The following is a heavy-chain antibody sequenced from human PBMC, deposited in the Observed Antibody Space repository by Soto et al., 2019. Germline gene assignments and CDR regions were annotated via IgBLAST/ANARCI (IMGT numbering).Heavy chain of an antibody. CDR1: GFSLSTSGMR. J-gene: IGHJ4*02. V-gene: IGHV2-70*04. D-gene: IGHD2-15*01. Sequence: SGPTLVNPTQTLTLTCTFSGFSLSTSGMRVSWIRQPPGKALEWLARIDWDDDQFYKTSLKTRLTISKHSSKNQVVLTMTNMAAVDTATYYCARMFHCSGGTCPFDYWGQGAMVTVSS. CDR3: ARMFHCSGGTCPFDY. CDR2: IDWDDDQ.